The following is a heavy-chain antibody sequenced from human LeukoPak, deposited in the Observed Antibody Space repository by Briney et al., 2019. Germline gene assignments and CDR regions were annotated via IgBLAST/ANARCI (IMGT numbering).Heavy chain of an antibody. CDR2: IYHSGST. J-gene: IGHJ5*02. D-gene: IGHD2-21*01. V-gene: IGHV4-38-2*02. CDR1: GYSISSGYY. CDR3: ARNSYSLHVWFDP. Sequence: SETLSLTCTVSGYSISSGYYWGWIRQPPGKGLEWIGSIYHSGSTYYNPSLKSRVTISVDTSKNQFSLKLSSVTAADTAVYYCARNSYSLHVWFDPWGQGTLVTVSS.